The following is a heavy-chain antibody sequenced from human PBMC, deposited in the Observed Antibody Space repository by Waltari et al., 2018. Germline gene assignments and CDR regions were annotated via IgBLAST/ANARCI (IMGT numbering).Heavy chain of an antibody. CDR1: GDSVSSNSAA. Sequence: QVQLQQSGPGLVKPSQTLSLTCALPGDSVSSNSAAWNWIRQSPSRGLEWLGRTYYRSKGYNDYAVSVKRRITSNPDTSKNQFSLQLNSVSPEDTAVYYCARDLSYSGYGGYFDYWGQGTLVTVSS. D-gene: IGHD5-12*01. CDR3: ARDLSYSGYGGYFDY. CDR2: TYYRSKGYN. V-gene: IGHV6-1*01. J-gene: IGHJ4*02.